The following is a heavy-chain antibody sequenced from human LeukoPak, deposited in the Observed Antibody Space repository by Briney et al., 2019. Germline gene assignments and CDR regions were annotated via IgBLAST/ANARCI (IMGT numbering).Heavy chain of an antibody. Sequence: GGSLRLSCAASGFTFSSYGMNWVRQAPGKGLEWVSNLSSRRSNIYYRDSVKGRFTIYRENAKNSLYLQMNSLRDDDTAVYYCARRDGGKSSFYYWGQGTLVAVSS. V-gene: IGHV3-48*02. CDR1: GFTFSSYG. D-gene: IGHD4-23*01. J-gene: IGHJ4*02. CDR3: ARRDGGKSSFYY. CDR2: LSSRRSNI.